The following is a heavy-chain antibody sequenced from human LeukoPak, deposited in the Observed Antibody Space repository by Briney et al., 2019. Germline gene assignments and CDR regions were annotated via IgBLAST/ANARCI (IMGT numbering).Heavy chain of an antibody. D-gene: IGHD2-15*01. Sequence: GGSLRLSCAASGFSFNSYTMSWVRQAPGQGLEWVSSITNRGSHLYYADSVKGRFTVSRDNANNSLYLQMDSLRAEDTAVYYCARLVQVAHFDYWGQGILVTVSS. CDR1: GFSFNSYT. J-gene: IGHJ4*02. CDR3: ARLVQVAHFDY. V-gene: IGHV3-21*04. CDR2: ITNRGSHL.